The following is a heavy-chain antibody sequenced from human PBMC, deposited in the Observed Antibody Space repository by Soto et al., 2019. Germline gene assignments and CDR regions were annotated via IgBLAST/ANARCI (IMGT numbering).Heavy chain of an antibody. V-gene: IGHV4-59*01. J-gene: IGHJ4*02. CDR3: ARASGYDGVDFDY. CDR1: GGSISSYY. CDR2: IYYSGST. Sequence: PSETLSLTCTVSGGSISSYYWSWIRQPPGKGLEWIGYIYYSGSTNYNPSLKSRVTISVDTSKNQFSLKLSSVTAADTAVYYWARASGYDGVDFDYWGQGTLVTV. D-gene: IGHD5-12*01.